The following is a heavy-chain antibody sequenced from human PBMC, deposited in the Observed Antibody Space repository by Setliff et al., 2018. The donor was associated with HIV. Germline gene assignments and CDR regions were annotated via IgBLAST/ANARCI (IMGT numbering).Heavy chain of an antibody. D-gene: IGHD2-2*02. J-gene: IGHJ4*02. Sequence: SETLSLTCTVSGGSISNSSSYWGWIRQTPGKGLEWIGSIYSSRWSYYNPSLQSRLTLSIDGSRSQFSLNLRSVTAADTAVYYCGRHSLYGPAAISALDYWGQGALVTVSS. CDR1: GGSISNSSSY. V-gene: IGHV4-39*01. CDR3: GRHSLYGPAAISALDY. CDR2: IYSSRWS.